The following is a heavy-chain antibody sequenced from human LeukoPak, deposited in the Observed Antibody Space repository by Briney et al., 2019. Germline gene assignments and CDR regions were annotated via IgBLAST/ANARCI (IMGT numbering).Heavy chain of an antibody. V-gene: IGHV3-30*04. CDR2: ISYDGSNK. CDR1: GFSVTNNY. CDR3: ARDRYSSGPYYFDY. J-gene: IGHJ4*02. D-gene: IGHD6-19*01. Sequence: PGGSLRLSCEASGFSVTNNYMSWFRLAPGKGLEWVAVISYDGSNKYYADSVKGRFTISRDNSKNTLYLQMNSLRAEDTAVYYCARDRYSSGPYYFDYWGQGTLVTVSS.